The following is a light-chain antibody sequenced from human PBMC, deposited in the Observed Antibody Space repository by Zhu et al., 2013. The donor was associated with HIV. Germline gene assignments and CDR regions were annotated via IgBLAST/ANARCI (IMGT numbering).Light chain of an antibody. J-gene: IGKJ2*01. CDR1: QSVSRNH. CDR3: QQRSNWPLT. Sequence: EIVLTQSPGTLSLSPGERATLSCRASQSVSRNHLAWYQQKPGQAPRLLIHGVSTRATGIPDRFSGSGSGTDFTLTISSLEPEDFAVYYCQQRSNWPLTFGQGTKLEIK. CDR2: GVS. V-gene: IGKV3D-20*02.